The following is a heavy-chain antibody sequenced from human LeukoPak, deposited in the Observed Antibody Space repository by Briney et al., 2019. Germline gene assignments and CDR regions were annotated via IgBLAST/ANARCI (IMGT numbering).Heavy chain of an antibody. V-gene: IGHV4-39*01. D-gene: IGHD5-24*01. J-gene: IGHJ4*02. CDR1: GGSISSSSYY. Sequence: SGTLSLTCTVSGGSISSSSYYWGWIRQPPGTGLEWIGSIYYSGSTYYNPSLKSRVTISVDTSKNQFSLQLSSVTPDDTAVYYCSRGWLQQGFDYWGQGTLVTVSS. CDR2: IYYSGST. CDR3: SRGWLQQGFDY.